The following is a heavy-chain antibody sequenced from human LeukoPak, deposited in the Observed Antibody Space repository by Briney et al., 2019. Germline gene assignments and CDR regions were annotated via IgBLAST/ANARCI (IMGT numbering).Heavy chain of an antibody. D-gene: IGHD3-10*01. CDR1: GFTFDYYT. CDR2: ISWDGGST. Sequence: GGSLRLSCAVSGFTFDYYTMQWVRQAPGKGLEWVSLISWDGGSTYYADSVKGRFTISRDNSKNSLYLQMNSLRTEDTALYYCAKGNFDYWGQGTLVTVSS. J-gene: IGHJ4*02. CDR3: AKGNFDY. V-gene: IGHV3-43*01.